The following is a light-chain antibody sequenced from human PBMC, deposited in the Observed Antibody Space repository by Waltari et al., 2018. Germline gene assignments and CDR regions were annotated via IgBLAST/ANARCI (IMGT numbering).Light chain of an antibody. J-gene: IGKJ1*01. CDR3: QKYGTLPAT. V-gene: IGKV3-20*01. CDR2: DAS. CDR1: QSVSRT. Sequence: EIMLTQSPGTLSLSPGARATLSCRASQSVSRTLAWYQQKPGQAPRLLIYDASTRATGIPDRFSGSGSGTDFSLTISRLEPEDVAVYYCQKYGTLPATFGQGTKVEIK.